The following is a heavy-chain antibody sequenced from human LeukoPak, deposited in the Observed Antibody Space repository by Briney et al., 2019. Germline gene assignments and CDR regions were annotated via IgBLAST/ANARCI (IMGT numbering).Heavy chain of an antibody. CDR3: ARSRGSSGSYPFDY. CDR1: GFTFSSYS. V-gene: IGHV3-48*01. J-gene: IGHJ4*02. D-gene: IGHD1-26*01. CDR2: ISSSSSTI. Sequence: GGSLRLSCAASGFTFSSYSMNWVRQARGKGLEWVSYISSSSSTIYYAGSVKGRFTISRDNAKNSLFLQMNSLRAEDTAVYYCARSRGSSGSYPFDYWGQGTLVTVSS.